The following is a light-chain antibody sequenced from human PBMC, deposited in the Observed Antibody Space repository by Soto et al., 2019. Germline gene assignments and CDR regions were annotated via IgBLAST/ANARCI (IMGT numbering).Light chain of an antibody. CDR1: QSMSNRY. J-gene: IGKJ2*01. CDR3: QQYTSSPPMST. CDR2: GTS. Sequence: DIVLTQSPGTLSLSPGERATLSCRASQSMSNRYLAWYHQKPGQAPRLLIYGTSNRATGIPDRFSGSGSGTDFTLTISRLEPEDVALYYCQQYTSSPPMSTFGQGTRLEI. V-gene: IGKV3-20*01.